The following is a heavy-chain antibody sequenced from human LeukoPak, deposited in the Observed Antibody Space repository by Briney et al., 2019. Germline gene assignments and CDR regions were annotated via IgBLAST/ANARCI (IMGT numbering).Heavy chain of an antibody. Sequence: ASVKVSCKASGGTFSSYAISWVRQAPGQGLEWMGGIIPIFGTANYAQKFQGRVTMTRNTSISTAYMELSSLRSEDTAVYYCARGLGNDGIFDYWGQGTLVTVSS. D-gene: IGHD1-1*01. CDR1: GGTFSSYA. CDR2: IIPIFGTA. V-gene: IGHV1-69*05. CDR3: ARGLGNDGIFDY. J-gene: IGHJ4*02.